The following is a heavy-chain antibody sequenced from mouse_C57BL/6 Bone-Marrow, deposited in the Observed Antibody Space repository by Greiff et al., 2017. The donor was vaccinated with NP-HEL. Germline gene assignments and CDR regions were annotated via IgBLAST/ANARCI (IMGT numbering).Heavy chain of an antibody. CDR2: IWTGGGT. V-gene: IGHV2-9-1*01. CDR1: GFSLTSYA. Sequence: VKLVESGPGLVAPSQSLSITCTVSGFSLTSYAISWVRQPPGKGLEWLGVIWTGGGTNYNSALKSRLSISKDKSKSQVFLKMNSLQTDDTARYYCARNVYYDYDGCAYWGQGTLVTVSA. D-gene: IGHD2-4*01. CDR3: ARNVYYDYDGCAY. J-gene: IGHJ3*01.